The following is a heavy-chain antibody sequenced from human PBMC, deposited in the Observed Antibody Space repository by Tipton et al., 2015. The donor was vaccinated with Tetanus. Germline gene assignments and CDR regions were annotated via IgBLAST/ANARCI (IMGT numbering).Heavy chain of an antibody. CDR3: ARWLEGSIAELDY. D-gene: IGHD1-26*01. Sequence: SLRLSCAASGFTLRRYGMHWVRQAPGKGLEWVAIIWFDGSKTYYADSVKGRFIVSRDNTKSMLHLQMNTLRAEDTAVYYCARWLEGSIAELDYWGQGTLVAVSS. CDR1: GFTLRRYG. J-gene: IGHJ4*02. V-gene: IGHV3-33*01. CDR2: IWFDGSKT.